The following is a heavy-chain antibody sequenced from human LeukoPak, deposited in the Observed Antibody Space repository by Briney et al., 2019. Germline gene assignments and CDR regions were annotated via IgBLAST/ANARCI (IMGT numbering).Heavy chain of an antibody. CDR3: ARARPLDY. Sequence: PGGSLRLSCAASGFTFSDAWMSWVRQAPGKGLEWVANIKQDGSEKYYVDSVKGRFTISRDNAKNSLYLQMNSLRAEDTAVYYCARARPLDYWGQGTLVTVSS. CDR1: GFTFSDAW. CDR2: IKQDGSEK. V-gene: IGHV3-7*01. J-gene: IGHJ4*02.